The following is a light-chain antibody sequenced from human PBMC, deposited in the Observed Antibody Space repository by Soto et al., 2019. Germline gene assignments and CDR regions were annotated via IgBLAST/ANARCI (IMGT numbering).Light chain of an antibody. CDR2: DAS. CDR3: QQRSNWPPIT. V-gene: IGKV3-11*01. CDR1: QRASRQY. J-gene: IGKJ5*01. Sequence: FFTHSLDTLSLSPGERATLSCRASQRASRQYLSWYQQRPGQAPRLLIHDASHRAAGIPARFSGSGFGTDFTLTISSLEPEDAAVYYCQQRSNWPPITFGQGTRLEIK.